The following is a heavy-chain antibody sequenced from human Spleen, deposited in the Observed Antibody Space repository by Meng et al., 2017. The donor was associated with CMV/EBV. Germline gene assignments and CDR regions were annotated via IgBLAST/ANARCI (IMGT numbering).Heavy chain of an antibody. CDR1: GFTVSSNYA. CDR3: AKGQFFYESGGYLILDS. Sequence: GESLKISCAASGFTVSSNYAMTWVRQAPGKGLEWVSSISGSGDSTYYADSVKGRLTISRGNSKNTLYLRMDSLRAEDTAVYYCAKGQFFYESGGYLILDSWGQGALVTVSS. J-gene: IGHJ4*02. D-gene: IGHD3-22*01. CDR2: ISGSGDST. V-gene: IGHV3-23*01.